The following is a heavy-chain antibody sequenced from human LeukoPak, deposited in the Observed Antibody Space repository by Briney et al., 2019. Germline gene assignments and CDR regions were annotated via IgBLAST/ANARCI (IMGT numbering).Heavy chain of an antibody. V-gene: IGHV1-69*04. J-gene: IGHJ4*02. CDR3: ARHRDYGGSIDY. CDR2: IVPILGIA. D-gene: IGHD4-23*01. CDR1: GGTFSSYA. Sequence: SVKVSCKASGGTFSSYAISWVRQAPGQGLEWMGRIVPILGIANYAQKFQGRVTITADKSTSTAYMELSSLRSEDTAVYYCARHRDYGGSIDYWGQGTLVTVSS.